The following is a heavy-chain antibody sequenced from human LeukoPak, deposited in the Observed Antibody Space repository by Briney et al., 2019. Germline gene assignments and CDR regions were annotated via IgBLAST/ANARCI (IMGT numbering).Heavy chain of an antibody. CDR3: ARGIAHKQPSRVVTATPHYFDY. CDR2: INHSGST. Sequence: SETLSLTCAVYGGSFSGYYWSWIRQPPGKGLEWIGEINHSGSTNYNPSLKSRVTISVDTSKNQFSLKLSSVTAADTAVYYCARGIAHKQPSRVVTATPHYFDYWGQGTLDTVSS. CDR1: GGSFSGYY. D-gene: IGHD2-21*02. V-gene: IGHV4-34*01. J-gene: IGHJ4*02.